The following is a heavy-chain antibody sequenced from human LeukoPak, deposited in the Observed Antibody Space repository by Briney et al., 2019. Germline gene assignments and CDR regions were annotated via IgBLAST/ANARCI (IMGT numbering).Heavy chain of an antibody. CDR1: GFTVSSNY. CDR2: IYSGGST. D-gene: IGHD2-15*01. V-gene: IGHV3-66*02. J-gene: IGHJ4*02. Sequence: GGSLRLSCAASGFTVSSNYMSWVRQAPGKGLEWVSVIYSGGSTYYADSVKGRFTISRDNSKNTLYLQMNSLRAEDTAVYYCARGHVGYCSGGSCFPNYWGQGTLVTVSS. CDR3: ARGHVGYCSGGSCFPNY.